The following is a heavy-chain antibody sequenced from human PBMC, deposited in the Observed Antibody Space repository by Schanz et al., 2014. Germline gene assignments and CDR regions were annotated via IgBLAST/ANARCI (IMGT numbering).Heavy chain of an antibody. CDR1: GFTFSAFG. V-gene: IGHV3-30*19. Sequence: HVQLVESGGGVVQPGGSLRLSCAASGFTFSAFGMHWVRQAPGKGLEWVAVISYDGSHKDYADSVKGRFTISRDNSENTLYLQMNSLRAEDTAVYYCAKGQLLSYYFDYWGQGTLVTVSS. CDR2: ISYDGSHK. J-gene: IGHJ4*02. CDR3: AKGQLLSYYFDY. D-gene: IGHD2-21*01.